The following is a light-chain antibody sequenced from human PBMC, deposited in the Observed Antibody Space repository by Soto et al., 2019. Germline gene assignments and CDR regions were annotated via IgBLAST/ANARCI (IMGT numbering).Light chain of an antibody. J-gene: IGKJ1*01. CDR1: QSVSSTY. CDR3: QHTLKWPPT. Sequence: EIVLTHSPGTLCLSPGERSTLSCRASQSVSSTYLAWYQQKPGQAPRLLIYGASSRATGIPDRFSGSGSATEFTLTISSLQSEDFALYYCQHTLKWPPTFGQGTKVDIK. V-gene: IGKV3-20*01. CDR2: GAS.